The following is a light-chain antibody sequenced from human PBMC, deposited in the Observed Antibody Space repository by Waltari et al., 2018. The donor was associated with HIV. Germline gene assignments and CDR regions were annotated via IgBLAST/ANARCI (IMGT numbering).Light chain of an antibody. CDR1: KLGDDH. Sequence: SYELTQPPSVSVSPGQTAIITCSGAKLGDDHAYWYQQRPGQSPVLVIYQDNKRPSGIPERFSGSSSGNTATLTISGTQAMDEADYYCQAWDNSAAVFGTGTKLTVL. CDR2: QDN. J-gene: IGLJ1*01. CDR3: QAWDNSAAV. V-gene: IGLV3-1*01.